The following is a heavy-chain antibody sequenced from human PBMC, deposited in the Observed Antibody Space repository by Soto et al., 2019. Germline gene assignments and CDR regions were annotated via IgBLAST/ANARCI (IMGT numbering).Heavy chain of an antibody. V-gene: IGHV4-34*01. CDR3: ARYRREAVAGYTLDN. Sequence: TSETLSLSCAVYGGSFSGYYWSWIRQHPGKGLEWIWEINHSGSTNYNPSLKSRVTISEDTSKSQFSLKVNYMTAADTAVYYCARYRREAVAGYTLDNWGQGILVTVSS. CDR1: GGSFSGYY. J-gene: IGHJ4*02. CDR2: INHSGST. D-gene: IGHD6-13*01.